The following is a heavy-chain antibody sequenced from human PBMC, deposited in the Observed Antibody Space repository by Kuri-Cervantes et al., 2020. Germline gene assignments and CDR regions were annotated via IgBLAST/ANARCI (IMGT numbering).Heavy chain of an antibody. D-gene: IGHD6-6*01. CDR3: AGDPFAIAAWGDYYYGMDV. CDR1: GFTFSSYA. V-gene: IGHV3-74*01. J-gene: IGHJ6*02. Sequence: LSLTCAASGFTFSSYAMSWVRQAPGKGLVWVSRINSDGSSTSYADSVKGRFTISRDNAKNTPYLQMNSLRAEDTAVYYCAGDPFAIAAWGDYYYGMDVWGQGTTVTVSS. CDR2: INSDGSST.